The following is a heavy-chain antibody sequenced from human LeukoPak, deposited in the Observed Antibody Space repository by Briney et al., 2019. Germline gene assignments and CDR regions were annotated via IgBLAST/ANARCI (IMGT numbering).Heavy chain of an antibody. Sequence: PSETLSLTCAVYGVSFSGYYWSWIRQPPGKGLEWIGEINHSGSTYYNPSLKSRVTISVDTSKNQFSLKLSSVTAADTAVYYCARLTLDDYYDSSGYPFLDYWGQGTLVTVSS. CDR2: INHSGST. CDR3: ARLTLDDYYDSSGYPFLDY. D-gene: IGHD3-22*01. CDR1: GVSFSGYY. J-gene: IGHJ4*02. V-gene: IGHV4-34*01.